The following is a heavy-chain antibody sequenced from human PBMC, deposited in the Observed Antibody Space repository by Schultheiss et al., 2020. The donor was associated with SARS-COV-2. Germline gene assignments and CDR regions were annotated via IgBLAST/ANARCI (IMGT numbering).Heavy chain of an antibody. CDR1: GYTFTSYY. CDR3: ARDASPPLIVVVPAASYYMDV. V-gene: IGHV1-18*04. J-gene: IGHJ6*03. CDR2: MNPNSGDT. Sequence: ASVKVSCKASGYTFTSYYMHWVRQAPGQGLEWMGWMNPNSGDTDYAQKLQGRVTMTTDTSTSTAYMELRSLRSDDTAVYYCARDASPPLIVVVPAASYYMDVWGKGTTVTVSS. D-gene: IGHD2-2*01.